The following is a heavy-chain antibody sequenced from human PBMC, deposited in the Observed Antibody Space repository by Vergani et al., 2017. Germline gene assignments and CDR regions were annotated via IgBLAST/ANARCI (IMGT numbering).Heavy chain of an antibody. D-gene: IGHD2-2*02. J-gene: IGHJ4*02. V-gene: IGHV1-2*02. CDR2: IIPNSGGT. CDR3: ARNGYCSSTSCYSRWRGQFDY. Sequence: QVQLVQSGAEVKKPGSSVKVSCKASGGTFSSYAISWVRQAPGQGLEWMGGIIPNSGGTNYAQKFQGRVTMTRDTSISTAYMELSRLRSDDTAVYYCARNGYCSSTSCYSRWRGQFDYWGQGTLVTVSS. CDR1: GGTFSSYA.